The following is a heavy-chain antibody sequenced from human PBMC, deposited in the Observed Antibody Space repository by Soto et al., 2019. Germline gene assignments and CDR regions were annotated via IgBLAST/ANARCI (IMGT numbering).Heavy chain of an antibody. CDR1: GYPVTAYY. CDR3: ARGGGVGVAGSAAFDM. CDR2: INPATGAA. J-gene: IGHJ3*02. V-gene: IGHV1-2*02. Sequence: QLHLVQSGAVVKKPGASVTVSCSASGYPVTAYYMHWVRQAPGRGLEWMGGINPATGAAKYTQTFQGRVTMTRDTSPRTVFTELRGLTSEDTAGFYCARGGGVGVAGSAAFDMWGQGTLVTVSS. D-gene: IGHD3-3*01.